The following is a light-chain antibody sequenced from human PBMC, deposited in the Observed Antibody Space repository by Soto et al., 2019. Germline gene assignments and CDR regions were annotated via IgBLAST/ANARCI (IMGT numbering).Light chain of an antibody. CDR3: QQRHRWPIK. CDR1: QTVSSN. V-gene: IGKV3-11*01. CDR2: DAY. J-gene: IGKJ5*01. Sequence: EIILRHYPSTLSCSTPNRATLSFRASQTVSSNLAWYQQKPGQAPRLLIYDAYNRATGTPPRFSGSGSGTDFTLTISRLEPEESAVYYCQQRHRWPIKFGEGARLDIK.